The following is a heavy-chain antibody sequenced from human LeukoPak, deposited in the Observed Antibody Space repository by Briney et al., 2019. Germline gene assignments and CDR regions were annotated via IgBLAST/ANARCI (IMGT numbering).Heavy chain of an antibody. D-gene: IGHD3-22*01. Sequence: GGSLRLSCAASGFTFSSYSMNWVRQAPGKGLEWVSSISSSSSYIYYADSVKGRFTISRDNAKNSLYLQMNSLRAEDTAVYYCARALRLRPGHRTSITMIVEGQRLGWSYYYYMDVWGKGTTVTVSS. CDR2: ISSSSSYI. V-gene: IGHV3-21*04. CDR3: ARALRLRPGHRTSITMIVEGQRLGWSYYYYMDV. CDR1: GFTFSSYS. J-gene: IGHJ6*03.